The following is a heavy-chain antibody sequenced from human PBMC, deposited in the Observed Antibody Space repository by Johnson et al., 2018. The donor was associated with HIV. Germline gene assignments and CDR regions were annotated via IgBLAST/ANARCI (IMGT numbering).Heavy chain of an antibody. CDR3: TVWRWGWRGQEPFDV. CDR1: GLSFNTYG. V-gene: IGHV3-33*08. CDR2: IWYDGSNK. D-gene: IGHD5-24*01. Sequence: QVQLVESGGGLVQPGRSLRLSCAASGLSFNTYGMHWVRQAPGKGLEWVAVIWYDGSNKFYLDSVKGRFTISRDNSKNTVYLQMNSLRDEDTSVDYCTVWRWGWRGQEPFDVWGPGTMVTVSS. J-gene: IGHJ3*01.